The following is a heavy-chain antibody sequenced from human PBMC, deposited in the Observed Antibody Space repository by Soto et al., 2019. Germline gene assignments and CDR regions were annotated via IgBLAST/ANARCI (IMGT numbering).Heavy chain of an antibody. CDR1: GYTFTSYA. V-gene: IGHV1-3*01. J-gene: IGHJ4*02. CDR3: ARVGYCSGGSCYPPPFDY. D-gene: IGHD2-15*01. CDR2: INAGNGNT. Sequence: ASVKVSCKASGYTFTSYAMHWVRQAPGQRLEWMGWINAGNGNTKYSQKFQGRVTITRDTSASTAYMELSSLRSEDTAVYYCARVGYCSGGSCYPPPFDYWGQGTPVTVS.